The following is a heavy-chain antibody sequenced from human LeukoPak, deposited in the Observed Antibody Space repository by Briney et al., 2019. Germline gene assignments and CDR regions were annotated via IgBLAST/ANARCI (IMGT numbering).Heavy chain of an antibody. D-gene: IGHD1-14*01. CDR3: ARDSKPEGTYYYYYMDV. CDR1: GGTFSSYA. Sequence: ASVKVSCKASGGTFSSYAISWVRQAPGQGLEWMGWISAYNGNTNYAQKLQGRVTMTTDTSTSTAYMELRSLRSEDTAVYYCARDSKPEGTYYYYYMDVWGKGTTVTVSS. CDR2: ISAYNGNT. V-gene: IGHV1-18*01. J-gene: IGHJ6*03.